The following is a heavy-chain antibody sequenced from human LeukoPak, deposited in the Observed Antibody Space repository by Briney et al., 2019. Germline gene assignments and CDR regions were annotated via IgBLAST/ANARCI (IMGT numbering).Heavy chain of an antibody. CDR3: ARVRSSGWYEFDY. J-gene: IGHJ4*02. V-gene: IGHV3-53*01. CDR2: IYSGGST. Sequence: GGSLRLSCAASGFTVSSNYMSWVRQAPGKGLEWVSVIYSGGSTYYADSVKGRFTISRDNSKNTLYLQMNSLRAEDTAVYYCARVRSSGWYEFDYWDQGTLVTVSS. D-gene: IGHD6-19*01. CDR1: GFTVSSNY.